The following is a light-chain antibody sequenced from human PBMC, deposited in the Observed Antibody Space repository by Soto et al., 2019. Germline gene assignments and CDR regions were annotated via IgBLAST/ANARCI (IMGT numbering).Light chain of an antibody. Sequence: DIVMTQSPLSLPVTPEDPASISCRSSQSLLHSNGYNYLDWYLQKPGQSPQLLIYLGSNRASGVPDRFIGSGSGIAFTLKISRVEAEDVGVYYCMQALQTPPYTFGQGTKLEIK. CDR1: QSLLHSNGYNY. V-gene: IGKV2-28*01. CDR2: LGS. CDR3: MQALQTPPYT. J-gene: IGKJ2*01.